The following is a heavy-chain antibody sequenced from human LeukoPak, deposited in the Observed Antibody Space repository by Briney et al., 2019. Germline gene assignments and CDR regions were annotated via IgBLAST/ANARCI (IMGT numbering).Heavy chain of an antibody. J-gene: IGHJ4*02. Sequence: GGSLRLSCAASGFTFSSYAMHWVRQAPGKGLEWVAVISYDGSDKYYADSVKGRFTISRDNSKNTLYLQMNSLRAEDTAVYCCARSVGSVVVVAATTDYWGQGTLVTVSS. V-gene: IGHV3-30*04. CDR2: ISYDGSDK. CDR1: GFTFSSYA. CDR3: ARSVGSVVVVAATTDY. D-gene: IGHD2-15*01.